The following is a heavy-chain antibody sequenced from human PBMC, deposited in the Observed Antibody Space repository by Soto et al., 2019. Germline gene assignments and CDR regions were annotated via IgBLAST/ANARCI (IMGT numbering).Heavy chain of an antibody. CDR1: GYTFTSYD. CDR2: MNPNSGNT. J-gene: IGHJ4*02. CDR3: ARRTKRDRILDY. Sequence: QVQLVQSGAEVKKPGASVKVSCKASGYTFTSYDINWVRQATGHGLEWMGWMNPNSGNTGYAQKFQGRVTMTRNTSISRDYMELSSLRSEDTAVFYCARRTKRDRILDYWGQGTLVTVSS. D-gene: IGHD3-3*01. V-gene: IGHV1-8*01.